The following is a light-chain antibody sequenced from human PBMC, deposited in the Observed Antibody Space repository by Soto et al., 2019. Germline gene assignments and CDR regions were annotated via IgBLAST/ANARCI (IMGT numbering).Light chain of an antibody. CDR2: ATS. J-gene: IGKJ4*01. Sequence: DVQMTQSPSSLSAFVGDRVTITCRASQGIAPYLAWFQQKPGKVPKLLIYATSTLQSGVPSRFSGSGSGTDFTLTINSLQPEDVGTYYCQKYNSAPLTFGGGTKVDIK. V-gene: IGKV1-27*01. CDR3: QKYNSAPLT. CDR1: QGIAPY.